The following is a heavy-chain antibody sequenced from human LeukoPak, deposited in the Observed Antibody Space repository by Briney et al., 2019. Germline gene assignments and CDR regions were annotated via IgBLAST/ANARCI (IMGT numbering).Heavy chain of an antibody. V-gene: IGHV3-21*01. D-gene: IGHD6-19*01. CDR2: ISSSSSYI. Sequence: GGSLRLSCAASGFTFSSYSMNWVRQAPGKRLEWVSSISSSSSYIYYADSVKGRFTISRDNAKNSLYLQMNSLRAEDTAVYYCARDREQWLAHFDYWGQGTLVTVSS. CDR3: ARDREQWLAHFDY. J-gene: IGHJ4*02. CDR1: GFTFSSYS.